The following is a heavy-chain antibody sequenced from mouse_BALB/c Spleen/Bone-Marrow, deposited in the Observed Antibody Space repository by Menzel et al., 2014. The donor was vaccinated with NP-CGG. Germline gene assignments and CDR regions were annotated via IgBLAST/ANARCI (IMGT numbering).Heavy chain of an antibody. J-gene: IGHJ3*01. Sequence: EVQVVESGPGLVKPSQSLSLTCSVTGYSITSGYYWNWIRQFPGNKLEWMGYISYDGSNNYNPSLKNRISITRGTSKNQFFLKLNSVTTEDTATYYCARLDGFAYWGQGTLVTVSA. CDR3: ARLDGFAY. CDR2: ISYDGSN. V-gene: IGHV3-6*02. CDR1: GYSITSGYY.